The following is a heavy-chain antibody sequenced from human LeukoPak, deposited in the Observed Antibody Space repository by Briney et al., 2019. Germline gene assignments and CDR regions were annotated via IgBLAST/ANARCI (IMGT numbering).Heavy chain of an antibody. V-gene: IGHV3-11*01. J-gene: IGHJ4*02. CDR2: ISSSGSTI. CDR3: ARVRRPVDTAMADY. D-gene: IGHD5-18*01. Sequence: GGSLGLSCAASGFTFSDYYMSWIRQAPGKGLEWVSYISSSGSTIYYADSVKGRFTISRDNAKNSLYLQMNSLRAEDTAVYYCARVRRPVDTAMADYWGQGTLVIVSS. CDR1: GFTFSDYY.